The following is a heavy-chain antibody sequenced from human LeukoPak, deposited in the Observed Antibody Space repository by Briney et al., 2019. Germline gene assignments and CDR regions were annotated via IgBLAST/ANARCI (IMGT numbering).Heavy chain of an antibody. Sequence: GGSLRLSCTASGLIVSDHNMLWVRQVPGKGLEWVSGFYSDDKTYYSDSVRGRFYISRDRTKNTVFLQMNTPRAEDTAVYFCARDRGYRDTNFGMDVWGQGTTVTVSS. J-gene: IGHJ6*02. CDR3: ARDRGYRDTNFGMDV. CDR1: GLIVSDHN. V-gene: IGHV3-66*01. CDR2: FYSDDKT. D-gene: IGHD5-18*01.